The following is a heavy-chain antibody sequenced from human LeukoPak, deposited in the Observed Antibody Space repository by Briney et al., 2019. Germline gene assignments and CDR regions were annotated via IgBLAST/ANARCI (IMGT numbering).Heavy chain of an antibody. J-gene: IGHJ4*02. D-gene: IGHD3-10*01. CDR1: GYTFTSYA. Sequence: ASVKVSCKASGYTFTSYAMNWVRQAPGQGLEWMGWINTNTGNPTYAQGFTGRFVFSLDTSVSTAYLQISSLKAEDTAVYYCARDERITMVRGVMWGYYFDYWGQGTLATVSS. V-gene: IGHV7-4-1*02. CDR3: ARDERITMVRGVMWGYYFDY. CDR2: INTNTGNP.